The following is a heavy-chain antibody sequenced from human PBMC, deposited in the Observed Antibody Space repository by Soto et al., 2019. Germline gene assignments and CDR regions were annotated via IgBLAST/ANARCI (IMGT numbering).Heavy chain of an antibody. J-gene: IGHJ6*03. CDR1: WFAFNDST. CDR2: IRGRRTNYAA. Sequence: EVQLVESGGDLVQPGGSLKLSCAASWFAFNDSTIHWVRQASGKGLEWLVRIRGRRTNYAAAYGASVKGRTTMSMDDSHARDYLQINNLRPEDTAVYYCSRSAGHFGVGANGGVYFTYYMDVRRKATTVTVSS. D-gene: IGHD3-3*01. V-gene: IGHV3-73*01. CDR3: SRSAGHFGVGANGGVYFTYYMDV.